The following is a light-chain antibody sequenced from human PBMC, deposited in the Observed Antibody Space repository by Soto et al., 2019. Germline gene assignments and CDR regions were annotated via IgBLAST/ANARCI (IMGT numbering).Light chain of an antibody. V-gene: IGKV4-1*01. CDR3: QHYYSSPHT. J-gene: IGKJ2*01. Sequence: DIVMTQSPDSLAVSLGETATINCKSTQSVLYSSNNKNYLAWYQQKPGQPPKLLIYWASTRESGVPDRFSGSGSGTDFTLTISSLQAEDVAVYYCQHYYSSPHTFGQGTKLEIK. CDR1: QSVLYSSNNKNY. CDR2: WAS.